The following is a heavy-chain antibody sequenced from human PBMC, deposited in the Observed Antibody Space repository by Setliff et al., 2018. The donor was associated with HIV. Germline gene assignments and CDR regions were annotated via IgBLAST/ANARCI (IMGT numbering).Heavy chain of an antibody. Sequence: SETLSLTCTVSGGSIGTYYWSWIRQPPGKGLEWIGYGYYGGTTSYNPSLKSRVTISVDTSKNQFSLKLTSVTAADTAVYYCARAVPAAEGYNWFDPWGQGTLVTVSS. V-gene: IGHV4-59*01. J-gene: IGHJ5*02. CDR1: GGSIGTYY. CDR2: GYYGGTT. CDR3: ARAVPAAEGYNWFDP. D-gene: IGHD6-13*01.